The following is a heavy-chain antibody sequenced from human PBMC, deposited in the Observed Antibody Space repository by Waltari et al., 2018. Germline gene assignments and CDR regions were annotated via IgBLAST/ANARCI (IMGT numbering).Heavy chain of an antibody. Sequence: QVQLVESGGGVVQPGRSLRLSCAASGFTFSSYGMHWVRQPPGKGLEWVAVIWYDGSNKYYADSVKGRFTISRDNSKNTLYLQMNSLRAEDTAVYYCARDLVVTINDGMDVWGQGTTVTVSS. V-gene: IGHV3-33*01. CDR1: GFTFSSYG. D-gene: IGHD2-21*02. CDR2: IWYDGSNK. J-gene: IGHJ6*02. CDR3: ARDLVVTINDGMDV.